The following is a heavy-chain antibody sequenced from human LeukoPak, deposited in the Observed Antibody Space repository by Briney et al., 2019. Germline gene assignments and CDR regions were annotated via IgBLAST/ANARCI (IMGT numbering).Heavy chain of an antibody. CDR2: ISSSGHTI. CDR1: GFTFSSYE. Sequence: GGSLRLSCAASGFTFSSYEMNWVRQAPGKGLEWVSYISSSGHTIYYADSVKGRFTISRDNAKNSLYLQMNSLRAEDTAVYYCAINVGPRRRSPVVMDVWGQGTTVTVS. D-gene: IGHD2-15*01. V-gene: IGHV3-48*03. CDR3: AINVGPRRRSPVVMDV. J-gene: IGHJ6*02.